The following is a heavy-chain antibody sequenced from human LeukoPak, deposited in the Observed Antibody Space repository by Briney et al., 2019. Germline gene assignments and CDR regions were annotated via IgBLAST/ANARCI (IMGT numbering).Heavy chain of an antibody. CDR3: ARRYDSSGYFR. D-gene: IGHD3-22*01. Sequence: GSLRLSCAASGFTFSIYSMNWVRQPPGKGLEWIGSIYYSGSTYYNPSLKSRVTISVDTSKNQFSLKLSSVTAADTAVYYCARRYDSSGYFRWGQGTLVTVSS. J-gene: IGHJ4*02. V-gene: IGHV4-39*01. CDR1: GFTFSIYSMN. CDR2: IYYSGST.